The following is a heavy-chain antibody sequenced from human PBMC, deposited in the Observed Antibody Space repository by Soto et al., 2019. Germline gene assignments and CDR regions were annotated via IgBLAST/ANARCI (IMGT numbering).Heavy chain of an antibody. CDR3: ARDRRFIAAAGTGWFDP. CDR2: ISYDGSNK. Sequence: QVQLVESGGGVVQPGRSLRLSCAASGFTFSSYAMHWVRQAPGKGLEWVAVISYDGSNKYYADSVKGRFTISRDNSKNTLYLQMNSLRAEDTAVYYCARDRRFIAAAGTGWFDPWGQGTLVTVSS. CDR1: GFTFSSYA. J-gene: IGHJ5*02. D-gene: IGHD6-13*01. V-gene: IGHV3-30-3*01.